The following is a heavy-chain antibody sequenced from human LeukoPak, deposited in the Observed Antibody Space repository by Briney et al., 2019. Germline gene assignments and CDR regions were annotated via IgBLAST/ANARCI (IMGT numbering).Heavy chain of an antibody. J-gene: IGHJ6*03. CDR3: ARGTSRWFGELSDYYYMDV. D-gene: IGHD3-10*01. Sequence: SVKVSCKASGGTFSSYAISWVRQAPGQGLEWMGGIIPIFGTANYAQKFQSRVTITADESTSTAYMELSSLRSDDTAVYYCARGTSRWFGELSDYYYMDVWGKGTTVTVSS. CDR2: IIPIFGTA. CDR1: GGTFSSYA. V-gene: IGHV1-69*13.